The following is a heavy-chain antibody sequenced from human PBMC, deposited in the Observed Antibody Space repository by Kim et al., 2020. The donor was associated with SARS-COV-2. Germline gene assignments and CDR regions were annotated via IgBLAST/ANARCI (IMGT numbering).Heavy chain of an antibody. CDR2: IYHSGST. CDR1: GYSISSGYY. J-gene: IGHJ3*02. Sequence: SETLSLTCTVSGYSISSGYYWGWIRQPPGKGLEWIGSIYHSGSTYYNPSLKSRVTISVDTSKNQFSLKLSSVTAADTAVYYCARDFTRITMTPGADAFDIWGQGTMVTVSS. CDR3: ARDFTRITMTPGADAFDI. D-gene: IGHD3-22*01. V-gene: IGHV4-38-2*02.